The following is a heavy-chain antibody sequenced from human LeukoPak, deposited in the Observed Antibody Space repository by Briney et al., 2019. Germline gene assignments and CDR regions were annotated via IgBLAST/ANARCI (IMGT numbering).Heavy chain of an antibody. Sequence: GGSLRLSCAASGFTFSTYSMNWVRQAPGKGLEWVSSISSKSNYVYYADSMKGRFTISRDNAKNTLYLQMNSLRAEDTAVYYCARDLYYDFWSGYYSCYGMDVWGQGTTVTVSS. J-gene: IGHJ6*02. CDR2: ISSKSNYV. CDR1: GFTFSTYS. CDR3: ARDLYYDFWSGYYSCYGMDV. D-gene: IGHD3-3*01. V-gene: IGHV3-21*01.